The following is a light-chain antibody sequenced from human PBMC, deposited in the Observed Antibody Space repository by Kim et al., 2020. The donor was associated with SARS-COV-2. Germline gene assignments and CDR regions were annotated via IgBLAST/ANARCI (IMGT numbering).Light chain of an antibody. J-gene: IGKJ4*01. Sequence: ASVEDTVTITCRESPGISSWLTWYQQKPGKAPKVLIYAASSLQSGVPTRFGGRGSGTDFTLTISNLQSEGFATYYCQQTDSFPRTFGGRTKVDIK. V-gene: IGKV1D-12*01. CDR2: AAS. CDR3: QQTDSFPRT. CDR1: PGISSW.